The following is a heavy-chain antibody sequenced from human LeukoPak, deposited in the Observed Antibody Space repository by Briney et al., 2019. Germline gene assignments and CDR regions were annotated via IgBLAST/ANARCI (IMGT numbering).Heavy chain of an antibody. J-gene: IGHJ3*02. Sequence: GGSLRLSCAASGFTFSSYSMNWVRQAPGKGLEWVSSISSSSYIYYADSVKGRFAISRDNAKNSLYLQMNSLRAEDTAVYYCARTGDRIAFDIWGQGTMVTVSS. CDR2: ISSSSYI. CDR1: GFTFSSYS. D-gene: IGHD7-27*01. V-gene: IGHV3-21*01. CDR3: ARTGDRIAFDI.